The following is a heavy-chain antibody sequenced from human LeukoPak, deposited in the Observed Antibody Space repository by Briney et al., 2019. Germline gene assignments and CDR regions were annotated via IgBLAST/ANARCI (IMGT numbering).Heavy chain of an antibody. CDR3: SRRGRDCSSTSCYEWYYFDY. Sequence: GGSLRLSCTASGFTFSDHYMSWLRQAPGKGLERVSHISSTGRTLYYAESVKGRFTISRDNPTNQLYLHVNSLRAQDTAVHYPSRRGRDCSSTSCYEWYYFDYWGQGTLVTVSS. D-gene: IGHD2-2*01. V-gene: IGHV3-11*01. J-gene: IGHJ4*02. CDR2: ISSTGRTL. CDR1: GFTFSDHY.